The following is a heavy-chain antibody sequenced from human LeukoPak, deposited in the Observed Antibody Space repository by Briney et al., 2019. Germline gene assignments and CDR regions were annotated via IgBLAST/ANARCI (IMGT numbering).Heavy chain of an antibody. J-gene: IGHJ6*03. CDR3: AREGRPGGSGSYYNGYYYYMDV. CDR1: GGSFSGYY. V-gene: IGHV4-34*01. Sequence: PSETLSLTCAVYGGSFSGYYWSWIRQPPGKGLEWIGKINHSGSTNYNPSLKSRVTISVDTSKNQFSLKLSSVTAADTAVYYCAREGRPGGSGSYYNGYYYYMDVWGKGTTVTVSS. D-gene: IGHD3-10*01. CDR2: INHSGST.